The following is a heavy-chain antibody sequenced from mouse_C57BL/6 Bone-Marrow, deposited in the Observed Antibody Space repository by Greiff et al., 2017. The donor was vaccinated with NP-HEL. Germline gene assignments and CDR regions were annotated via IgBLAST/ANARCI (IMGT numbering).Heavy chain of an antibody. V-gene: IGHV5-15*01. J-gene: IGHJ1*03. CDR2: ISNLAYSI. Sequence: EVKLVESGGGLVQPGGSLKLSCAASGFTFSDYGMAWVRQAPRKGPEWVAFISNLAYSIYYADTVTGRFTISRENAKNTLYLEMSSLRSEDTAMYYCARQGYNGSSYYWYFDVWGTGTTVTVSS. CDR1: GFTFSDYG. D-gene: IGHD1-1*01. CDR3: ARQGYNGSSYYWYFDV.